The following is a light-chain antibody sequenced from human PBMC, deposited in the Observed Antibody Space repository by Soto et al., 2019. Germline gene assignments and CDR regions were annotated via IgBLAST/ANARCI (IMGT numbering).Light chain of an antibody. CDR3: RQRNTSPET. V-gene: IGKV3-11*01. CDR2: ETS. Sequence: EIVLTQSPATLSLSPGERATLSCRASQSVNSHLAWYQQKPGQAPRLLIYETSNRATGIPVRFSGIGSGTDFTLTISGLEPEDSAVYYCRQRNTSPETFGQGTKLEIK. J-gene: IGKJ2*01. CDR1: QSVNSH.